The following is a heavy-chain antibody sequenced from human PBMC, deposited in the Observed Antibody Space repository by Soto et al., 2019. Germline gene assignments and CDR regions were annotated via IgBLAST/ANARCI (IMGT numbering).Heavy chain of an antibody. Sequence: SVKVSCKASGGAFSNYAIFWVRQAPGQRLEWMGGVIPTFGTAKYAQKFQGRVTITTDDSTSTAYMELNSLRSEDMAVYYCARDSGYTYGMNYHYYGMYVWG. D-gene: IGHD5-18*01. CDR3: ARDSGYTYGMNYHYYGMYV. CDR2: VIPTFGTA. V-gene: IGHV1-69*05. CDR1: GGAFSNYA. J-gene: IGHJ6*02.